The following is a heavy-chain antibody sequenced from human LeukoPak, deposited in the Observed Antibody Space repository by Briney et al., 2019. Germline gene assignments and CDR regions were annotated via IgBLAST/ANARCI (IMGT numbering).Heavy chain of an antibody. J-gene: IGHJ4*02. D-gene: IGHD2-15*01. CDR3: ARQRRYCSGDNCYQRTFDY. CDR1: GFTFSSYS. Sequence: GGSLRLSCAASGFTFSSYSMNWVRQAPGKGLEWVSSISSSSSYIYYADSVKGRFTISRDNAKNSLYLQMNSLRAEDTAVYYCARQRRYCSGDNCYQRTFDYWGQGTLVTVSS. CDR2: ISSSSSYI. V-gene: IGHV3-21*01.